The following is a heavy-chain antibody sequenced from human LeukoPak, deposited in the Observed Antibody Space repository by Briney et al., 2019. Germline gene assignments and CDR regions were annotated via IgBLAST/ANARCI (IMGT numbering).Heavy chain of an antibody. J-gene: IGHJ4*02. D-gene: IGHD1-26*01. Sequence: XXXSXGTFSXXXISWXRQAPGQGLEWMGGIIPIFGTANYAQKFQGRVTITADESTSTAYMELSSLRSEDTAVYYCARGPGSYYKPYYFDYWGQGTLVTVSS. CDR3: ARGPGSYYKPYYFDY. CDR1: XGTFSXXX. V-gene: IGHV1-69*01. CDR2: IIPIFGTA.